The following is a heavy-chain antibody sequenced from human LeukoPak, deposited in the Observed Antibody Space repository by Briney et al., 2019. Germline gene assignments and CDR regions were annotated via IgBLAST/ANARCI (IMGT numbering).Heavy chain of an antibody. D-gene: IGHD3-22*01. CDR3: TTNYYDSSGYPVPDY. CDR1: GFTVSSNY. CDR2: IYSGGSA. Sequence: AGGSLRLSCAASGFTVSSNYMSWVRQAPGKGLEWVSVIYSGGSAYYADSVKGRFTISRDNAKNSLYLQMNSLRAEDTAVYYCTTNYYDSSGYPVPDYWGQGTLVTVSS. J-gene: IGHJ4*02. V-gene: IGHV3-66*01.